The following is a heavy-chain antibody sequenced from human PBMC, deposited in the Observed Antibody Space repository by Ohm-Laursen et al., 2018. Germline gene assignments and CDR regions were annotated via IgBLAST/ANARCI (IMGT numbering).Heavy chain of an antibody. D-gene: IGHD2-15*01. Sequence: PSDTLSLTCTVSGGSVSSAGYYWSWIRQPPGKGLEWIGYIYYSGSTKYNPSLKSRVTMSVDTSKNQFSLKLSSVTAADTAVYYCARTPDYCSGGYCYSEILYGMDVWGQGTTITVSS. CDR2: IYYSGST. CDR1: GGSVSSAGYY. CDR3: ARTPDYCSGGYCYSEILYGMDV. J-gene: IGHJ6*02. V-gene: IGHV4-61*08.